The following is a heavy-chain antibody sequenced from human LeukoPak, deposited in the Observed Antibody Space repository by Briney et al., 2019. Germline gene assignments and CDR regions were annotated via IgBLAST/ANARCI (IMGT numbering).Heavy chain of an antibody. V-gene: IGHV4-59*01. Sequence: SETLSLTCTASGGSITTYYGTWIRQSPGKGLEWIGYIYYSGSTTYNPSLKSRVTISVDTSKSQFSLRLNSVTAADTAIYYCARARAGSGGIDYWGQGTLVTVSS. CDR2: IYYSGST. D-gene: IGHD3-10*01. CDR3: ARARAGSGGIDY. CDR1: GGSITTYY. J-gene: IGHJ4*02.